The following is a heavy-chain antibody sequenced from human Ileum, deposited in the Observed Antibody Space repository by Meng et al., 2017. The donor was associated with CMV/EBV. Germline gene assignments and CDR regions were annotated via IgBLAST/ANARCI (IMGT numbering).Heavy chain of an antibody. CDR2: ISGYNSNT. CDR1: GYTFTDYA. Sequence: VHLVEAGAEGKKPGASVKVSCKASGYTFTDYAITWVRQAPGQGLEWMGWISGYNSNTKYAQKFQGRVTMTTDTSTTTVYMELRNLRYDDTAVYYCARDGYYPSRVFDYWGLGTLVTVSS. D-gene: IGHD2-2*03. J-gene: IGHJ4*01. CDR3: ARDGYYPSRVFDY. V-gene: IGHV1-18*01.